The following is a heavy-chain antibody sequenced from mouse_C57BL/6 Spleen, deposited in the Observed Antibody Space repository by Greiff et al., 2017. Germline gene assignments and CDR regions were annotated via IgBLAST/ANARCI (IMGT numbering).Heavy chain of an antibody. J-gene: IGHJ2*01. CDR2: IYPRSGNT. D-gene: IGHD1-1*01. CDR1: GYTFTSYG. CDR3: ARGITTVVAPTGTFDY. Sequence: VQLQQSGAELARPGASVKLSCKASGYTFTSYGISWVKQSTGQGLEWIGEIYPRSGNTYYNEKFKGKATLTADKSSSTAYMELRSLTSEDSAVYFCARGITTVVAPTGTFDYWGQGTTLTVSS. V-gene: IGHV1-81*01.